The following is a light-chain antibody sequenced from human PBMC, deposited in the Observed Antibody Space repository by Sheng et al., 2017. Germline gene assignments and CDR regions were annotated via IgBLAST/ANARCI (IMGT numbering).Light chain of an antibody. CDR3: QQRSNWPPLT. CDR2: GAS. CDR1: QSVSSSY. Sequence: EIVLTQSPGTLSLSPGERATLSCRASQSVSSSYLAWYQQKPGQAPRLLIYGASNRATGIPPRFSGSGSGTDFTLTISSLEPEDSAVYYCQQRSNWPPLTFGGGTKVEIK. V-gene: IGKV3D-20*02. J-gene: IGKJ4*01.